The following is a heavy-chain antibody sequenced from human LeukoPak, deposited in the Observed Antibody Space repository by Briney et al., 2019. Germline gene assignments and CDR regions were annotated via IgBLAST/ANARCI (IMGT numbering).Heavy chain of an antibody. J-gene: IGHJ4*02. CDR3: ARVSAAAGPFDY. CDR2: ISSNGGST. D-gene: IGHD6-13*01. Sequence: PGGSLRLSCAASGFTFSSYAMHWVRQAPGKGLEYVSAISSNGGSTYYANSVKGRFTISRDNSKSTLYLQMGSLRAEDMAVYYCARVSAAAGPFDYWGQGTLVTVSS. V-gene: IGHV3-64*01. CDR1: GFTFSSYA.